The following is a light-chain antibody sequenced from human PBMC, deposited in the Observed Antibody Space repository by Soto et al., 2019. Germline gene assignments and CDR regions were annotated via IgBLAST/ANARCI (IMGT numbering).Light chain of an antibody. Sequence: EIQKTQSPSTMSGSVGERVTITCRASQTISSWLAWYQQRPGKAPKLLIYKASTLKSGVPSRFSGSGSGTEFTLTIRSLQPEDFATYYCQQSYSLTWTFGQGTKVDIK. CDR1: QTISSW. CDR3: QQSYSLTWT. V-gene: IGKV1-5*03. CDR2: KAS. J-gene: IGKJ1*01.